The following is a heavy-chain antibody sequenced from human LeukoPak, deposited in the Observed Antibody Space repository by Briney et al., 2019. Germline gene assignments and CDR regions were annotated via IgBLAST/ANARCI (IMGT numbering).Heavy chain of an antibody. Sequence: SETLSLTCTASGGSISSYYWSWIRQPPGKGLEWIGYIYYSGSTNYNPSLKSRVTISVDTSKNQFSLKLSSVTAADTAVYCCARTYYDFWSGSPGPYYFDYWGQGTLVTVSS. CDR1: GGSISSYY. CDR2: IYYSGST. CDR3: ARTYYDFWSGSPGPYYFDY. J-gene: IGHJ4*02. D-gene: IGHD3-3*01. V-gene: IGHV4-59*01.